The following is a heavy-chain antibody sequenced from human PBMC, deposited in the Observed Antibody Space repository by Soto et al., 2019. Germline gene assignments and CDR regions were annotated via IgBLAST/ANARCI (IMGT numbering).Heavy chain of an antibody. J-gene: IGHJ4*02. CDR3: ARELPEFYCSSTSCYFFDY. CDR1: GGSFSRYY. V-gene: IGHV4-34*01. CDR2: INHSGST. Sequence: SETLSLTCAVYGGSFSRYYWSWIRQPPGKGLEWIGEINHSGSTNYNPSLKSRVTISVDTSKNQFSLKLSSVTAADTAVYYCARELPEFYCSSTSCYFFDYWGQGTLVTVSS. D-gene: IGHD2-2*01.